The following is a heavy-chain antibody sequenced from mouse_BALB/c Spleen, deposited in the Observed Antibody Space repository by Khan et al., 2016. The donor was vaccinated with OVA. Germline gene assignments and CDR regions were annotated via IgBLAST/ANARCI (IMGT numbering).Heavy chain of an antibody. CDR2: IDPANGDT. J-gene: IGHJ3*01. CDR3: ATHYDNPFDY. D-gene: IGHD2-1*01. Sequence: EVQLQQSRAELLKPGASVKLSCTSSGFNIKDTYMHWVKQRPEQGLEWIGRIDPANGDTKYDPKFQGKATITADTSSNTAYLQLSRLTSEDTAVEYLATHYDNPFDYWGQGTLVTVSA. V-gene: IGHV14-3*02. CDR1: GFNIKDTY.